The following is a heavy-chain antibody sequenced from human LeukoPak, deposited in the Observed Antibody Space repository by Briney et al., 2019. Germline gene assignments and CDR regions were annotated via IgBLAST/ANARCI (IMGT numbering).Heavy chain of an antibody. J-gene: IGHJ4*02. V-gene: IGHV4-39*07. CDR3: ARGDLSYDSSGD. CDR1: GGSISSSSYY. D-gene: IGHD3-22*01. Sequence: SETLSLTCTVSGGSISSSSYYWGWIRQPPGKGLEWIGSIYCSGSTYYNPSLKSRVTISVDTSKNQFSLKLSSVTAADTAVYYCARGDLSYDSSGDWGQGTLVTVSS. CDR2: IYCSGST.